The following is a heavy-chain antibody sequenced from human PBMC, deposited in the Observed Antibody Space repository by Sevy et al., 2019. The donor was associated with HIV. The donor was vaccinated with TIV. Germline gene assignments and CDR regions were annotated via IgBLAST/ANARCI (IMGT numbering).Heavy chain of an antibody. V-gene: IGHV3-23*01. CDR1: GFTFSSYA. J-gene: IGHJ5*02. Sequence: GGSLRLSCAASGFTFSSYAMSWVRQAPGKGLEWVSAISGSGGSTYYPDSVKGRFTISRDNSKNTLYLQMNSLRAEDTAVYYCAKDLSIAARPNWFDPWGQGTLVTVSS. D-gene: IGHD6-6*01. CDR2: ISGSGGST. CDR3: AKDLSIAARPNWFDP.